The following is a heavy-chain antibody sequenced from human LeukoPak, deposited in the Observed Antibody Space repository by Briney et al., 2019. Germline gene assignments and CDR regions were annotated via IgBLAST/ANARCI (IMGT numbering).Heavy chain of an antibody. CDR2: INPNGGST. CDR3: ARGLGLSGIVPAASTFDY. J-gene: IGHJ4*02. Sequence: ASVKVSCKASGYTFTRYYMHWVRQAPGQGLEWVGIINPNGGSTSYAQKFQGRVTMTRDTSTNTVYMELSSLRSEDTAMYYCARGLGLSGIVPAASTFDYWGQGTLVTVSS. CDR1: GYTFTRYY. D-gene: IGHD2-2*01. V-gene: IGHV1-46*01.